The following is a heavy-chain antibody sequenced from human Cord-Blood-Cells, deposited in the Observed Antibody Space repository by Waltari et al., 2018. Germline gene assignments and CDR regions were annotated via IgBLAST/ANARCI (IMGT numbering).Heavy chain of an antibody. J-gene: IGHJ6*03. Sequence: QVQLVQSGAEVKKPGSSVKVSCKASGGTFSSYAISWVRQAPGQGLEWMGGIIPIFGTANYAQKFQGRVTITADESTSTAYMELSSLRSEDTAVYYCARAFPHGYDYYSYYMDVWGKGPTVTVSS. CDR3: ARAFPHGYDYYSYYMDV. V-gene: IGHV1-69*01. CDR2: IIPIFGTA. D-gene: IGHD5-12*01. CDR1: GGTFSSYA.